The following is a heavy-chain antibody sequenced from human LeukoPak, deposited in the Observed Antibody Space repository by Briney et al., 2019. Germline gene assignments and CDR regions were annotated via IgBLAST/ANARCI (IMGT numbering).Heavy chain of an antibody. D-gene: IGHD3-10*01. CDR1: GGSISSYY. V-gene: IGHV4-59*01. J-gene: IGHJ6*03. CDR3: ARATWGVGSGRYYYYYMDV. CDR2: IYYSGST. Sequence: SETLSLTCTVSGGSISSYYWSWIGQPPGKGLEWIGYIYYSGSTNYNPSLKSRVTVSVDTSKNQFSLKLSSVTAADTAVYYCARATWGVGSGRYYYYYMDVWGKGTTVTISS.